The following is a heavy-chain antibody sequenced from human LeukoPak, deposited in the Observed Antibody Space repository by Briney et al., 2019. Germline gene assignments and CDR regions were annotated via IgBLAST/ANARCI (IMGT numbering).Heavy chain of an antibody. Sequence: SETLSLTCAVYGGSFSGYYWSWIRQPPGKGLEWIGEINHSGSTNYNPSLKSRVTISVDTSKNQFALKLSSVTAADTAVYYCARVPGYSSSWYGGNDYWGQGTLVTVSS. CDR1: GGSFSGYY. CDR3: ARVPGYSSSWYGGNDY. CDR2: INHSGST. V-gene: IGHV4-34*01. J-gene: IGHJ4*02. D-gene: IGHD6-13*01.